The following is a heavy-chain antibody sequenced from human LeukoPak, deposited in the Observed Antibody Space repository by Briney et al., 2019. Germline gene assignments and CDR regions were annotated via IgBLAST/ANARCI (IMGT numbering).Heavy chain of an antibody. CDR3: ARDLNPITYYYDSSGYYSPGYFDY. V-gene: IGHV3-11*05. D-gene: IGHD3-22*01. CDR1: GFTFSDYY. Sequence: GGSLRLSCAASGFTFSDYYMSWIRQAPGKGLDWVSYISSSSSYTNYADSVKGRFTISRDNAKNSLYLQMNSLRAEDTAVYYCARDLNPITYYYDSSGYYSPGYFDYWGQGTLVTVSS. J-gene: IGHJ4*02. CDR2: ISSSSSYT.